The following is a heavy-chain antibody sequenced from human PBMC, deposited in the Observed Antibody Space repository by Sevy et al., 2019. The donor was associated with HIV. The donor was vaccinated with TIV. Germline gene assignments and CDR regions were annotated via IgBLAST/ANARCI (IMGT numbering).Heavy chain of an antibody. CDR2: IYSGGTT. J-gene: IGHJ4*02. D-gene: IGHD3-22*01. CDR3: ARASSGYFCDS. V-gene: IGHV3-53*01. Sequence: GGSLRLSCAASGFTVSSSYMSWVRQAPGKGLEWVSVIYSGGTTYYAESVKGRFTVSRDNSKNTLYLQMNSLRAEDTAVYFCARASSGYFCDSWGQGTLVTVSS. CDR1: GFTVSSSY.